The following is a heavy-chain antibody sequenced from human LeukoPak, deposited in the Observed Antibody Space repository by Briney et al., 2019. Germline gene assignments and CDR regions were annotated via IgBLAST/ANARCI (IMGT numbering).Heavy chain of an antibody. CDR1: GGSFSGYH. V-gene: IGHV4-34*01. Sequence: SETLSLTCVVYGGSFSGYHWSWIRQSPGKGLEWIGEINHRGSTNYNPSLKRRVTMSLDTSKNQFSLKLSSVNAADTAVYYCAKSLYGSGSYYNWFDPWGQGTLVNVSS. J-gene: IGHJ5*02. CDR2: INHRGST. CDR3: AKSLYGSGSYYNWFDP. D-gene: IGHD3-10*01.